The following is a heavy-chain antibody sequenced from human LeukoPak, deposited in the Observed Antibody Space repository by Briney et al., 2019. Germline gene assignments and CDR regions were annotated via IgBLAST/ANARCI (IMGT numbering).Heavy chain of an antibody. J-gene: IGHJ4*02. Sequence: SETLSLTCAVSGGSISSGGYYWSWIRQPPGKGLEWIGEINHSGSTNYNPSLKSRVTISVDTSKNQFSLKLSSVTAADTAVYYCARGSSWYRPHDYWGQGTLVTVSS. V-gene: IGHV4-34*01. CDR1: GGSISSGGYY. CDR2: INHSGST. D-gene: IGHD6-13*01. CDR3: ARGSSWYRPHDY.